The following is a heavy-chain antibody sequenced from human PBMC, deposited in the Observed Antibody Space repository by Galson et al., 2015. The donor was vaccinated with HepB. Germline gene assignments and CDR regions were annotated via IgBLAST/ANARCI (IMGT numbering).Heavy chain of an antibody. CDR1: GFTFSDYY. CDR3: ARDLRYFDWLFWFDP. V-gene: IGHV3-11*06. Sequence: SLRLSCAASGFTFSDYYMYWIRQAPGKGLEWISDISSSSTYTNYAVSVKGRFTISRDNAKNSLYLQMNSLRAEDTAVYYCARDLRYFDWLFWFDPWGQGTLVTVSS. CDR2: ISSSSTYT. J-gene: IGHJ5*02. D-gene: IGHD3-9*01.